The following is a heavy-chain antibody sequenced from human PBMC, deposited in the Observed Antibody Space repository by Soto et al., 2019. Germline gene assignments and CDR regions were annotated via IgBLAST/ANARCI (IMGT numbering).Heavy chain of an antibody. V-gene: IGHV1-18*04. CDR3: ATQQTNMVQFDY. Sequence: GASVKVSCKASAYTFNRYAITWVRQAPGQGLEWMGWISPYNGYTYYSEKLQGRVTMTTDTSTNTAYMEVRGLRSDDTAVYYCATQQTNMVQFDYWGPGTLVTAPQ. CDR2: ISPYNGYT. D-gene: IGHD2-8*01. J-gene: IGHJ4*02. CDR1: AYTFNRYA.